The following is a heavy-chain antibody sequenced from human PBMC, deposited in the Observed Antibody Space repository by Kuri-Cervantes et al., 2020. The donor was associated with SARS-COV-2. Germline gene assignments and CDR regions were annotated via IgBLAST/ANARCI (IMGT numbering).Heavy chain of an antibody. Sequence: SETLSLICSVSSGSISTFYWSWIRQFPGKRLEWIGYVYYTGVAKYNPSLKSRVTMSVDTSKNQFSLRLSSVTPADTAIYSCARGRPLVDYWGQGTLVTVSS. J-gene: IGHJ4*02. CDR1: SGSISTFY. CDR2: VYYTGVA. V-gene: IGHV4-59*01. CDR3: ARGRPLVDY.